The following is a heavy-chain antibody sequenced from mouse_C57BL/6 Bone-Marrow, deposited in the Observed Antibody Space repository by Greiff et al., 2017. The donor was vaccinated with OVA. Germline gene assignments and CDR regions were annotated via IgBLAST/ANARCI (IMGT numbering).Heavy chain of an antibody. D-gene: IGHD1-1*01. CDR2: IDPSDSYT. Sequence: QVHVKQPGAELVMPGASVKLSCKASGYTFTSYWMHWVKQRPGQGLEWIGEIDPSDSYTNYNQKFKGKSTLTVDKSSSTAYMQLSSLTSEDSAVYYCARTFITTVVATDYWGQGTTLTVSS. J-gene: IGHJ2*01. V-gene: IGHV1-69*01. CDR3: ARTFITTVVATDY. CDR1: GYTFTSYW.